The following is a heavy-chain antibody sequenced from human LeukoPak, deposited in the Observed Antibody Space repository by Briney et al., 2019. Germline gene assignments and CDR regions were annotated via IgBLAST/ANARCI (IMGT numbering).Heavy chain of an antibody. V-gene: IGHV4-34*01. Sequence: SETLSLTCAVYGGSFSGYYWSWIRQPPGKGLEWLGEINHSGSTNYNPSLKSRVTISVDTSNNQFSLKLSSVTAADTAVYYCARVSVTGTTGLSPYYFDYWGQGTLVTVSS. CDR1: GGSFSGYY. CDR2: INHSGST. CDR3: ARVSVTGTTGLSPYYFDY. D-gene: IGHD1-7*01. J-gene: IGHJ4*02.